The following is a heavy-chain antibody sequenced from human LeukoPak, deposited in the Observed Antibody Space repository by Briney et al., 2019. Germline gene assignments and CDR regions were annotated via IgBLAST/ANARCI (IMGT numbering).Heavy chain of an antibody. D-gene: IGHD1-26*01. Sequence: GGSLRLSCAASGFIFNNYVMNWVRQAPGKGLEWVSSISGSGVHTYYADSVKGRFTISRDNSKSTLYLQMNSLRVEDTAVYYCAKNLLGSGSYSWYFDLWGRGTLVTVSS. J-gene: IGHJ2*01. CDR2: ISGSGVHT. CDR3: AKNLLGSGSYSWYFDL. V-gene: IGHV3-23*01. CDR1: GFIFNNYV.